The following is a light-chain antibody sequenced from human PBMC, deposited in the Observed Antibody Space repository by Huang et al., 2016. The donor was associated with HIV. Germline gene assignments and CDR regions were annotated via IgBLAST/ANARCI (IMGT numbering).Light chain of an antibody. J-gene: IGKJ1*01. CDR2: WAS. CDR1: QSVLSTSNNKNY. CDR3: QQYYTTPG. V-gene: IGKV4-1*01. Sequence: EIAMTQSPASLAVSLGERATITGMSSQSVLSTSNNKNYLAWYQQKAGQPPSLLIYWASRRECGVPDLFRGSGSATQFPPTISNLQAEDVALYFCQQYYTTPGFGQGTYVEI.